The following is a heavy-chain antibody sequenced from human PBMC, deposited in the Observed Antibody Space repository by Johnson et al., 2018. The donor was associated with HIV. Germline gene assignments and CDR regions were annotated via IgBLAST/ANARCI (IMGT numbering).Heavy chain of an antibody. CDR3: VKGRQLVRSFDI. CDR1: GFTFSSYD. J-gene: IGHJ3*02. CDR2: IGTAGDT. D-gene: IGHD6-6*01. Sequence: VQLVESGGGLVQPGGSLRLSCAASGFTFSSYDMHWVRQATGKGLEWVSAIGTAGDTYYPGSVKGRFTISRDNSKNTLYLQMNSLRPEDTAVYYCVKGRQLVRSFDIWGQGTMVAVSS. V-gene: IGHV3-13*01.